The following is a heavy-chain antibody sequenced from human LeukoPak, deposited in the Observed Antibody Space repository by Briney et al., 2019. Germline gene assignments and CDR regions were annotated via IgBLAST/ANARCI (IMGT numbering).Heavy chain of an antibody. J-gene: IGHJ3*02. Sequence: GESLTISCKASGYSFTNYWIAWVRQMPGKGLEWMGTIYPGDSDARYSPSFQGQVTLSVDRSITTAYLQWPSLKASDTAIYYCARPYSTGIREPYDMWGQGTMVIVSS. CDR3: ARPYSTGIREPYDM. D-gene: IGHD2-8*02. CDR1: GYSFTNYW. CDR2: IYPGDSDA. V-gene: IGHV5-51*01.